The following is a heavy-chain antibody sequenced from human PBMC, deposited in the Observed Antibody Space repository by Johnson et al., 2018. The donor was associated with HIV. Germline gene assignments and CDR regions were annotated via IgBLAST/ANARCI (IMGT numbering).Heavy chain of an antibody. CDR2: ISWDGGST. D-gene: IGHD7-27*01. J-gene: IGHJ3*02. CDR3: ARDPTTQYSRLTGDFGAFDI. V-gene: IGHV3-20*04. Sequence: VQLVESGGGVVQPGGSLRLSCAASGFTSDDYGMSWVRQAAGKGLEWVSGISWDGGSTGYADSVQGRFTISRDTAKNSLYLQMTHLRAEDTALYYCARDPTTQYSRLTGDFGAFDIWGQGTMVTVST. CDR1: GFTSDDYG.